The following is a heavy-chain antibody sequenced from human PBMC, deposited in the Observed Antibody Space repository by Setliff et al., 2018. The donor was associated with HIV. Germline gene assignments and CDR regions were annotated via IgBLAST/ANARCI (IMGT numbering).Heavy chain of an antibody. D-gene: IGHD2-21*02. CDR2: ISSGGEIM. Sequence: GGSLRLSCAASGFTFSSYSMNWVRQAPGKGLEWVSAISSGGEIMFYADSVKGRFTISRDNSKNTLYLQLNRLEVEDTAVYYCATAFVLVTDTKGVLDSWGQGSLVTVSS. J-gene: IGHJ4*02. CDR3: ATAFVLVTDTKGVLDS. V-gene: IGHV3-23*01. CDR1: GFTFSSYS.